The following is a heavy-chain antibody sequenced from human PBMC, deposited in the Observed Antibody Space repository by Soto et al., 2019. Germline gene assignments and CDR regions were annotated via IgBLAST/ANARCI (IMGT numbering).Heavy chain of an antibody. Sequence: SETLSLTCAVYGGSFSGYYWSWIRQPPGKGLEWIGEINHSGSTNYNPSLKSRVTISVDTSKNQFSLKLSSVTAADTAVYYCARGGIVGANAPPPHQYYFDYWGQGTLVTVSS. CDR1: GGSFSGYY. CDR3: ARGGIVGANAPPPHQYYFDY. D-gene: IGHD1-26*01. J-gene: IGHJ4*02. CDR2: INHSGST. V-gene: IGHV4-34*01.